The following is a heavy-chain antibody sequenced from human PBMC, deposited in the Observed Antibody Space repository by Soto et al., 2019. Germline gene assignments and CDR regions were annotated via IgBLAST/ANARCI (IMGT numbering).Heavy chain of an antibody. Sequence: QVQLQESGPGLVKPSQTLSLTCTVSGGSISSGDYYWSWIRQPPGKGLEWIGYIYYSGSTYYNPSLKSRVTISVDTSKNQFSLKMSSVTAADTAVYYCAREGIAAAGTRYYYYGMDVWGQGTKVTVSS. CDR1: GGSISSGDYY. J-gene: IGHJ6*02. V-gene: IGHV4-30-4*01. CDR2: IYYSGST. CDR3: AREGIAAAGTRYYYYGMDV. D-gene: IGHD6-13*01.